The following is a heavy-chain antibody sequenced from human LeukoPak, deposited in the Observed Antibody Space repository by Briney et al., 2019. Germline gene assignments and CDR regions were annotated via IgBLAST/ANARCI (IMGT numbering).Heavy chain of an antibody. Sequence: GGSLRLSCAASGFTFSSYAMSWVRQAPGKGLEWVSAISGSGGSTYYADSVKGRFTISRDNSKNTLYLQMNSLRAEDTAVYYCAKHYDYMWGSYRYFDYWGQGTLVTVSS. J-gene: IGHJ4*02. CDR2: ISGSGGST. CDR3: AKHYDYMWGSYRYFDY. CDR1: GFTFSSYA. V-gene: IGHV3-23*01. D-gene: IGHD3-16*02.